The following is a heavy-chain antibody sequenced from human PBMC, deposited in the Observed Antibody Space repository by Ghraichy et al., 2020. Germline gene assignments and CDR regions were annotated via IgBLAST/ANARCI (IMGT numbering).Heavy chain of an antibody. CDR2: IYYSGST. CDR3: ARISTSHDYGAPKGFDP. D-gene: IGHD4-17*01. V-gene: IGHV4-59*01. J-gene: IGHJ5*02. Sequence: SETLSLTCTVSGGSISSYYWSWIRQPPGKGLEWIGYIYYSGSTNYNPSLKSRVTISVDTSKNQFSLKLSSVTAADTAVYYFARISTSHDYGAPKGFDPWGQGTLVTVSS. CDR1: GGSISSYY.